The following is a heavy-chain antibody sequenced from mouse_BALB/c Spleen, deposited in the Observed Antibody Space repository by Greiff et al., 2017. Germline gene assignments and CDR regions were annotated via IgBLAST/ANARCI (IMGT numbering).Heavy chain of an antibody. D-gene: IGHD2-14*01. CDR1: GYTFTSYY. CDR2: INPSNGGT. V-gene: IGHV1S81*02. J-gene: IGHJ4*01. Sequence: QVQLQQPGAELVKPGASVKLSCKASGYTFTSYYMYWVKQRPGQGLEWIGGINPSNGGTNFNEKFESKATLTVDKSSSTAYMQLSSLTSEDSAVYYCTRWDYRYRDYAMDYWGQGTSVTVSS. CDR3: TRWDYRYRDYAMDY.